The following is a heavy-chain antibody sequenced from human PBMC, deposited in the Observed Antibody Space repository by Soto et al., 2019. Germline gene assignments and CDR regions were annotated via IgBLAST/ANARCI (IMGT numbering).Heavy chain of an antibody. CDR3: ARFYYDSSGYYYASNYYYYYGMVV. Sequence: QVQLQQWGAGLLKPSETLSLTCAVYGGSFSGYYWCWIRQPPGQGLEWIGEINHSGSTNYNPSLQSRVTIPVDTSQNQFSLKRSSVTAADTAVYYCARFYYDSSGYYYASNYYYYYGMVVWGQGTTVTVSS. CDR1: GGSFSGYY. CDR2: INHSGST. V-gene: IGHV4-34*01. J-gene: IGHJ6*02. D-gene: IGHD3-22*01.